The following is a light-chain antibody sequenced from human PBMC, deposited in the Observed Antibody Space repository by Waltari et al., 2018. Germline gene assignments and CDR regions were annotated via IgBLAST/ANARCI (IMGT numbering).Light chain of an antibody. CDR1: QSISRY. CDR2: AAS. V-gene: IGKV1-39*01. Sequence: DIQMTQSPSSLSASVGERVTIPCRASQSISRYLNRFQQKPGKAPKLLIHAASSLQSGVPSRFSGSGSGRDFTLTISSLQPEDVATYYCQQSYSTPMDTFGQGTKLEIK. J-gene: IGKJ2*01. CDR3: QQSYSTPMDT.